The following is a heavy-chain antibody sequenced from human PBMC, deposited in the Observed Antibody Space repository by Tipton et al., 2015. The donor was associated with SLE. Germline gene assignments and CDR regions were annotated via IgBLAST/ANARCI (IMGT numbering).Heavy chain of an antibody. CDR3: ASDRLPGDHDAFDI. J-gene: IGHJ3*02. V-gene: IGHV4-59*01. CDR1: GITFSSYG. D-gene: IGHD7-27*01. CDR2: IYYSGST. Sequence: LRLSCAASGITFSSYGMHWVRQAPGKGLEWIGYIYYSGSTNYNPSLKSRVTISVDTSKNQFSLKLSSVTAADTAVYYCASDRLPGDHDAFDIWGQGTMVTVSS.